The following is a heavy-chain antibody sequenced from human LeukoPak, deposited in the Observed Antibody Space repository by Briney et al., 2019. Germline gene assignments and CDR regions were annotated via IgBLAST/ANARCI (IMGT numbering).Heavy chain of an antibody. Sequence: GESLKISCKGSGYSFTSYWIGWVRQMPGKGLEWMGIIYPGDSDTRYSPSFQGQVTIPADKSISTAYLQWSSLKASDTAMYYCARQTHRVSYYDSSGYDNWGQGTLVTVSS. CDR1: GYSFTSYW. J-gene: IGHJ4*02. CDR3: ARQTHRVSYYDSSGYDN. CDR2: IYPGDSDT. V-gene: IGHV5-51*01. D-gene: IGHD3-22*01.